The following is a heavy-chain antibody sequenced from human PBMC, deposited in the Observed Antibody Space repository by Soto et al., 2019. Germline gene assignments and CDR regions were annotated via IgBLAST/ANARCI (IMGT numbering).Heavy chain of an antibody. D-gene: IGHD2-15*01. CDR2: ISYDGSNK. J-gene: IGHJ4*02. V-gene: IGHV3-30*18. Sequence: PGGSLRLSCAASGFTFSSDGMHWVRQAPGKGLEWVAVISYDGSNKYYADSVKGRFTISRDNSKNTLYLQMNSLRAEDTAVYYCAKDRVHIVVVVAATGEYFDYWGQGTLVTVSS. CDR3: AKDRVHIVVVVAATGEYFDY. CDR1: GFTFSSDG.